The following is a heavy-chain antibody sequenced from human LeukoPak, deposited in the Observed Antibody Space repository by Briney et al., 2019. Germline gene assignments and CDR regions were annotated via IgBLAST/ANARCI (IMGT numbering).Heavy chain of an antibody. CDR1: GVSVSSNSAA. Sequence: SQTLSLTCAVSGVSVSSNSAAWDWIRQSPSRGVEWLGRTYYRSKWYNEYAVSVNSRITINPDTSKNQFSLQLNSGTPEDTAVYYGARGCEYNRRYCEFDPWGQGTLVTVSS. V-gene: IGHV6-1*01. CDR2: TYYRSKWYN. J-gene: IGHJ5*02. CDR3: ARGCEYNRRYCEFDP. D-gene: IGHD1-14*01.